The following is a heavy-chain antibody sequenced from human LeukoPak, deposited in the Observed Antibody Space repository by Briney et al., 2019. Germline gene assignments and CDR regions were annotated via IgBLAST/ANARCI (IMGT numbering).Heavy chain of an antibody. CDR3: ARGASENAEWCPFFDY. D-gene: IGHD2-8*01. J-gene: IGHJ4*02. CDR2: IYHSGST. V-gene: IGHV4-30-2*01. Sequence: SETLSLTCAVHGGSISSGGYSWSWIRQPPGKGLEWIGYIYHSGSTYYNPSLKSRVTISVDRSKNQFSLKLSSVTAADTAVYYCARGASENAEWCPFFDYWGQGTLVTVSP. CDR1: GGSISSGGYS.